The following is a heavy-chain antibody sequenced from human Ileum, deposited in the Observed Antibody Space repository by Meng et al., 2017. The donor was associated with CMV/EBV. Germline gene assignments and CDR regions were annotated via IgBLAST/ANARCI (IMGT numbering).Heavy chain of an antibody. J-gene: IGHJ5*02. CDR1: GFTVSSNY. V-gene: IGHV3-66*01. D-gene: IGHD3-10*01. CDR3: AKDGVNHGSDR. CDR2: IYSAGTT. Sequence: VGAGGGLVQPGGSLRLSCAASGFTVSSNYMSWVRQAPGKGLDWVSVIYSAGTTYYADSVKGRFIISRDNSENTLYLQMNSLRAEDTAVYYCAKDGVNHGSDRWGQGTLVTVSS.